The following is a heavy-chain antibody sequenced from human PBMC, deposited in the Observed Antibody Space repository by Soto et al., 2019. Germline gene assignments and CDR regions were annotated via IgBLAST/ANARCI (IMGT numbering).Heavy chain of an antibody. V-gene: IGHV4-38-2*01. CDR3: ARVIAAAATPFDY. CDR1: GYSISSGYY. D-gene: IGHD6-13*01. Sequence: LSLTFAVSGYSISSGYYWGWIRQPPGKGLEWIGSIYHSGSTYYNPSLKSRVTISVDTSKNQFSLKPSSVTAADTAVYYCARVIAAAATPFDYWGQGTLVTVSS. CDR2: IYHSGST. J-gene: IGHJ4*02.